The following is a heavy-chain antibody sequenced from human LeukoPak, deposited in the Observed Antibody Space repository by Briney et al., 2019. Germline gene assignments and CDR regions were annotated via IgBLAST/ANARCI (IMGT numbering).Heavy chain of an antibody. V-gene: IGHV3-30*03. CDR3: ARDRAWNYFDY. CDR1: GFTFSRHG. CDR2: ISNDGSRK. D-gene: IGHD3-3*01. Sequence: GGSLRLSCAPSGFTFSRHGMHWVRQAPGKGLEWVAIISNDGSRKYYTHSVEGRFTISRDNSKNTLYLQMDSLRAEDTAVYYCARDRAWNYFDYWGQGTLVTVSS. J-gene: IGHJ4*02.